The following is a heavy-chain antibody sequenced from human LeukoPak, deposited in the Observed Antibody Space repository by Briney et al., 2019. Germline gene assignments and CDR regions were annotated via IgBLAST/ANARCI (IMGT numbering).Heavy chain of an antibody. V-gene: IGHV4-4*09. D-gene: IGHD3-16*01. CDR2: IHSDGNN. J-gene: IGHJ4*02. CDR3: ARLNFRGGEALHFDS. Sequence: SETLSLTCSVSGGSLTNYYCGWIRQPPGKGLEFIGYIHSDGNNNYDSSLQSRVAISLDTSKIQFSLRLYSVTAADTALYFCARLNFRGGEALHFDSWGQGTLVTVSS. CDR1: GGSLTNYY.